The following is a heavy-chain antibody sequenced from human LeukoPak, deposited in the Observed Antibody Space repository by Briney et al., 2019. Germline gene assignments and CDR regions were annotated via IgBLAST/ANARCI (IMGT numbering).Heavy chain of an antibody. V-gene: IGHV5-51*01. CDR1: GYSLTSYW. Sequence: GESLKISCKGSGYSLTSYWIGWVRQMPGKGLEWMGIIYPGDSDTRYSPSFQGQVTISADKSISTAYLQWSSLKASDTAMYYCARQYYYDSSGYQNWFDPWGQGTLVTVSS. J-gene: IGHJ5*02. CDR2: IYPGDSDT. CDR3: ARQYYYDSSGYQNWFDP. D-gene: IGHD3-22*01.